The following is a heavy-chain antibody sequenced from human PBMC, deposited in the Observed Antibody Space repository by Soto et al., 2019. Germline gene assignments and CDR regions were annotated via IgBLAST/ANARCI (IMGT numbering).Heavy chain of an antibody. CDR2: ISSNGAYI. J-gene: IGHJ1*01. Sequence: EVELVESGGGLVRPGGSLRLSCAASGFTFSLYTMNWVRQTPGKGLEWVSSISSNGAYIYYADSLKGRFTISRDNAKNSLYLQLDSLRLDDTAVYYCARSRQLEGLQYWGQGTLVTVSS. CDR1: GFTFSLYT. CDR3: ARSRQLEGLQY. D-gene: IGHD2-2*01. V-gene: IGHV3-21*01.